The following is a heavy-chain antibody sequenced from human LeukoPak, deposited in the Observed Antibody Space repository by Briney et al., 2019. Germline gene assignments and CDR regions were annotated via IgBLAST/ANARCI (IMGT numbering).Heavy chain of an antibody. CDR3: ARDCGGGSCYGPYDAFET. Sequence: PRGSLRPSCAASGFTFSSYEMNWVRQAPGKGLEWVSYISSSGSTIYYADSVKGRFTISRDNAKNSLYLQMNSLRAEDTAVYYCARDCGGGSCYGPYDAFETSGQGTMVTVSS. V-gene: IGHV3-48*03. D-gene: IGHD2-15*01. J-gene: IGHJ3*02. CDR2: ISSSGSTI. CDR1: GFTFSSYE.